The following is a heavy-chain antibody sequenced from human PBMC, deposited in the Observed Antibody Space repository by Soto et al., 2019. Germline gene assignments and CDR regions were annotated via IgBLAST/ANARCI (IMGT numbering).Heavy chain of an antibody. V-gene: IGHV1-69*13. CDR1: GGTFSSYA. Sequence: ASVKVSCKASGGTFSSYAISWVRQAPGQGLEWMRGIIPIFGTANYAQKFQGRVTITADESTSTAYMKLSSLRSEDTAVYYCARDPRPCSYGYRSLLLWGQGTLVTVSS. CDR2: IIPIFGTA. CDR3: ARDPRPCSYGYRSLLL. D-gene: IGHD5-18*01. J-gene: IGHJ4*02.